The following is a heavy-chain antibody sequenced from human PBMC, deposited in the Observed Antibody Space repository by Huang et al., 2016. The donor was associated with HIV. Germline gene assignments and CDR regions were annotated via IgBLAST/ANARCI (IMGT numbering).Heavy chain of an antibody. CDR2: IYWHDDK. D-gene: IGHD3-9*01. J-gene: IGHJ4*02. CDR1: GFSLSTGGVG. CDR3: AHTDITEVNYDILTGYWDY. Sequence: QITLKESGPTLVKPTQTLTLTCTFSGFSLSTGGVGVGLIRQSPGKALEWLARIYWHDDKRYRPSLKSSLTITKDTSKNQVVLTMTNMDPVDTATYYCAHTDITEVNYDILTGYWDYWGQGTLVTVSS. V-gene: IGHV2-5*01.